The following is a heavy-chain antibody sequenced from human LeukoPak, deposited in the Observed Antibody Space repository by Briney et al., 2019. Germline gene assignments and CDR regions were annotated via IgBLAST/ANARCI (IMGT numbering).Heavy chain of an antibody. V-gene: IGHV1-18*01. CDR1: GYSFTSYG. J-gene: IGHJ4*02. D-gene: IGHD2-15*01. CDR3: ARVPSGGPFDY. CDR2: ISAYNGNT. Sequence: ASVKVSCKASGYSFTSYGITWGRQAPGQGLEWMGWISAYNGNTNYAQRLQGRVTMTTDTSTSTAYMELRGLTSDDTAVYYCARVPSGGPFDYWGQGTLVTVSS.